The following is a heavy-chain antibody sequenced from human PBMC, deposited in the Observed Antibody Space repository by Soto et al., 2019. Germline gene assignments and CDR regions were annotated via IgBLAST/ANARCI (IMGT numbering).Heavy chain of an antibody. CDR1: GGSISSGGYS. CDR3: ARDGGIEGVNTYFGY. J-gene: IGHJ4*02. V-gene: IGHV4-30-2*01. CDR2: IYHSGST. Sequence: PSETLSLTCAVSGGSISSGGYSWSWIRQPPGKGLEWIGYIYHSGSTYYNPSLKSRVTISVDRSKNQFSLKLSSVTAADTAVYYCARDGGIEGVNTYFGYWGQGTLVTVSS. D-gene: IGHD1-26*01.